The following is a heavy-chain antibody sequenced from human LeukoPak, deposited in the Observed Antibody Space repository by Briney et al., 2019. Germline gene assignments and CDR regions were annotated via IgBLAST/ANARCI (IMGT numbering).Heavy chain of an antibody. V-gene: IGHV1-69*05. D-gene: IGHD6-6*01. J-gene: IGHJ6*03. CDR2: IIPIFGTA. CDR1: GGTFSSYI. Sequence: SVKVSCKASGGTFSSYIISWVRQAPGQGLEWMGGIIPIFGTANYAQKFQGRVTITTDESTSTAYMELSSLRSEDTAVYYCARSRPIAARQYYYYMDVWGKGTTVTVSS. CDR3: ARSRPIAARQYYYYMDV.